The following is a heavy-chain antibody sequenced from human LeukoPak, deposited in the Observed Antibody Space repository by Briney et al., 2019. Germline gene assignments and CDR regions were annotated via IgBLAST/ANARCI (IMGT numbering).Heavy chain of an antibody. CDR3: ASDILTGYPADY. CDR2: ISSGSDYI. J-gene: IGHJ4*02. V-gene: IGHV3-21*01. Sequence: GGSLGLSCAASGFTLGGYTMNWVRQAPGKGLEWVSSISSGSDYIYYADSVRGRFTISRDNAKNSLYLQMNSLRAEGTAVYYCASDILTGYPADYWGQGTLVTVSS. D-gene: IGHD3-9*01. CDR1: GFTLGGYT.